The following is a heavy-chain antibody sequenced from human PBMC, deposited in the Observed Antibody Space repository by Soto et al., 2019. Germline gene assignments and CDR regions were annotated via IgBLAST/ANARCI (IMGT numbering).Heavy chain of an antibody. V-gene: IGHV1-2*04. CDR3: ARDGSGIAVAEYDY. D-gene: IGHD6-19*01. Sequence: ASVKVSCKASGYTFTGYYMHWVRQAPGQGLEWMGWINPNSGGTNYAQKFQGWVTMTRDTSISTAYMELSRLRSDDTAVYYCARDGSGIAVAEYDYWGQGTLVTVSS. CDR2: INPNSGGT. J-gene: IGHJ4*02. CDR1: GYTFTGYY.